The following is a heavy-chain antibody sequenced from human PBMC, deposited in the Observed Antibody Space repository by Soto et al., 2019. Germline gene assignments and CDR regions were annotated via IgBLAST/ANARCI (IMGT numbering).Heavy chain of an antibody. CDR3: ATDSRKEYTSSWLDY. D-gene: IGHD6-6*01. Sequence: ESGGGVVQPGRSLRLACAASGFTFSSYGMHWVRQAPGKGLEWVAVISYDGSNKYYADSVKGRFTISRDNSKNTVYLQMNSLRTEDTAVYYCATDSRKEYTSSWLDYWGQGSLFTVSS. CDR1: GFTFSSYG. J-gene: IGHJ4*02. CDR2: ISYDGSNK. V-gene: IGHV3-30*03.